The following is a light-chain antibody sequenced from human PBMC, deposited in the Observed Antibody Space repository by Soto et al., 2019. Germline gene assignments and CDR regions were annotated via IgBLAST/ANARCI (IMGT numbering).Light chain of an antibody. J-gene: IGLJ3*02. CDR3: CSFAPSPYWV. V-gene: IGLV2-23*01. Sequence: QSALTQPASVSGSPGQSITISCTGTSSDFGIYNLVSWYQQFPGKAPKVLIYANTKRPSGVSHRFSGSKSANTASLTISGLQPEDEADYYCCSFAPSPYWVFGGGTKVNVL. CDR1: SSDFGIYNL. CDR2: ANT.